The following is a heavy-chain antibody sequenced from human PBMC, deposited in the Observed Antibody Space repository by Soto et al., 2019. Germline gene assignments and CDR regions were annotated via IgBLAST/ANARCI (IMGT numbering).Heavy chain of an antibody. J-gene: IGHJ3*02. Sequence: QVQLVQSGAEVKKPGASVKISCEASGYSFTSQYVHWVRQAPGQGLEWMGIINPNGGSTTYAQKFPGRVPMPRDPATRKGYMELGSLQSGDTAVYYCVGEKWPRPGGGGTEPLDIWGQGTMVTVAS. CDR3: VGEKWPRPGGGGTEPLDI. V-gene: IGHV1-46*03. D-gene: IGHD5-12*01. CDR1: GYSFTSQY. CDR2: INPNGGST.